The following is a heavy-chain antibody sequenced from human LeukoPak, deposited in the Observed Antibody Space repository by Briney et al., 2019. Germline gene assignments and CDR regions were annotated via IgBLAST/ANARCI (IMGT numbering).Heavy chain of an antibody. CDR1: GYTLTELS. Sequence: ASVKVSCKVSGYTLTELSMHWVRQAPGKGLEWMGGFDPEDGETIYAQKFQGRVTMTEDTSTDTAYMELSSLRSEDTAVYYCARGFMITFGGVMPKAFDIWGQGTMVTVSS. J-gene: IGHJ3*02. CDR3: ARGFMITFGGVMPKAFDI. D-gene: IGHD3-16*01. CDR2: FDPEDGET. V-gene: IGHV1-24*01.